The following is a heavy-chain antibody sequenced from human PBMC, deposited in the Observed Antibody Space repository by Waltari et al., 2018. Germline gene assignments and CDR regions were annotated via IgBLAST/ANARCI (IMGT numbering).Heavy chain of an antibody. CDR3: AKSGTSDYYYYMDV. CDR1: GFTFSSYG. J-gene: IGHJ6*03. CDR2: IRYDGSNK. Sequence: QVQLVESGGGVVQPGGSLRLSCAASGFTFSSYGMHWVRQAPDKGLEWVAFIRYDGSNKYYADSVKGRFTISRDNSKNTLYLQMNSLRAEDTAVYYCAKSGTSDYYYYMDVWGKGTTVTISS. D-gene: IGHD2-2*01. V-gene: IGHV3-30*02.